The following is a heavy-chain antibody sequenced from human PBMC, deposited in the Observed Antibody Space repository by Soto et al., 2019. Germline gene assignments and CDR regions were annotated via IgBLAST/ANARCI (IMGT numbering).Heavy chain of an antibody. CDR3: ARDLSSGSWGAFDI. CDR1: FGSVSSGDYY. V-gene: IGHV4-31*03. Sequence: PSETLSLTCTLSFGSVSSGDYYLSLLHQDPGKGLEWIGYIYYSVSTYYNPSLKSRVTISVDTSENQLPLKLSTVTAADTAIYYCARDLSSGSWGAFDIWGQGAMVTVS. D-gene: IGHD3-22*01. J-gene: IGHJ3*02. CDR2: IYYSVST.